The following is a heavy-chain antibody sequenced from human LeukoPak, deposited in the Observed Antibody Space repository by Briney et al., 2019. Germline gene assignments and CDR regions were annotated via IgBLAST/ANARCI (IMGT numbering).Heavy chain of an antibody. D-gene: IGHD6-19*01. V-gene: IGHV3-23*01. CDR3: FSYSSGWYVNY. CDR2: ISGSGGST. Sequence: KSGGSLRLSCAASGFTFSNYAMNWVRQAPGKGLEWVSGISGSGGSTYYADSVKGRFTISRDNSKNTLYLQMNSLRAEDTAVYYCFSYSSGWYVNYWGQGTLVTVSS. CDR1: GFTFSNYA. J-gene: IGHJ4*02.